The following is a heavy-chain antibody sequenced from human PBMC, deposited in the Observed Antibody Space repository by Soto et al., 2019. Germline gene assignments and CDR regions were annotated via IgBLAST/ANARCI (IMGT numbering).Heavy chain of an antibody. Sequence: SETLSLTCTVSGGSISSGDYYWSWIRQPPGKGLEWIGYIYYSGSTYYNPSLKSRVTISVDTSKNQFSLKLRSVTAADKAVYYCVRDQGSCSGGSCYPNWFDPWGQGTLVTVS. J-gene: IGHJ5*02. CDR3: VRDQGSCSGGSCYPNWFDP. CDR1: GGSISSGDYY. CDR2: IYYSGST. V-gene: IGHV4-30-4*01. D-gene: IGHD2-15*01.